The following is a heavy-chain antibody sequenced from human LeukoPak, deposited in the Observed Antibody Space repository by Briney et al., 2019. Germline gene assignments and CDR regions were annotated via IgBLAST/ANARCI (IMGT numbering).Heavy chain of an antibody. Sequence: GGYLRLSCATSGFTFTDYYMSWIRQAPGKGLEWVSYISISGTTINYADSVVGRFTLSRDNAKSSLYLQMNSLRADDTAVYYCARDFRSDSRDFDYWGQGTLVTVSS. J-gene: IGHJ4*02. V-gene: IGHV3-11*01. CDR3: ARDFRSDSRDFDY. D-gene: IGHD3-22*01. CDR2: ISISGTTI. CDR1: GFTFTDYY.